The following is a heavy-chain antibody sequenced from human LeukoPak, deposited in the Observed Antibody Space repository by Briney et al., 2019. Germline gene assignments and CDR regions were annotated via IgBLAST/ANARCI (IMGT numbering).Heavy chain of an antibody. Sequence: SETLSLTCTVSGGSISSYYWSWIRQPPGKGLEWIGYIYYSGSTNYNPSPKSRVTISVDTSKNQFSLKLSSVTAADTAVYYCARVGGGDCFDYWGQGTLVTVSS. CDR3: ARVGGGDCFDY. V-gene: IGHV4-59*01. J-gene: IGHJ4*02. CDR1: GGSISSYY. D-gene: IGHD2-21*01. CDR2: IYYSGST.